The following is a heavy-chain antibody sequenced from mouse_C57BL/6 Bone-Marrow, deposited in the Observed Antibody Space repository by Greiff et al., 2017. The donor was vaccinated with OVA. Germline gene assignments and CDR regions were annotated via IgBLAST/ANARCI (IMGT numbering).Heavy chain of an antibody. CDR2: IWRGGST. V-gene: IGHV2-5*01. CDR1: GFSLTSYG. CDR3: APHYGNYPYYAMDY. D-gene: IGHD2-1*01. J-gene: IGHJ4*01. Sequence: VQLQQSGPGLVQPSQSLSITCTVSGFSLTSYGVHWVRQSPGKGLEWLGVIWRGGSTDYNAAFMSRLSITKDNSKSQVFFKMNSLQADDTAIYYCAPHYGNYPYYAMDYWGQGTSVTVSS.